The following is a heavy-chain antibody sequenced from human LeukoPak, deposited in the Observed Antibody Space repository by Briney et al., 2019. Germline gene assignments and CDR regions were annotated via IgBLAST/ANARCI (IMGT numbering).Heavy chain of an antibody. CDR1: GVSISSYY. CDR3: ARGSKAAPGTFDY. J-gene: IGHJ4*02. D-gene: IGHD6-13*01. V-gene: IGHV4-59*01. Sequence: SETLSLTCTVSGVSISSYYWSWIRQPPGKGLEWIGYIYYTGSTDYNPSLKSRVAISVDTSKNQFPLKLSSVTAADTAVYYCARGSKAAPGTFDYWGQGTLVTVSS. CDR2: IYYTGST.